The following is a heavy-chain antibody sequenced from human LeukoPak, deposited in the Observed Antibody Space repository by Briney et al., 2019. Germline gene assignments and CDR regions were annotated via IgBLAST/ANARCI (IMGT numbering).Heavy chain of an antibody. J-gene: IGHJ4*02. Sequence: GGSLILSCAASGFTFSSYWMHWVRQAPGKGLVWVSRINSDGSSTSYADSVKGRFTISRDNAKNTLYLQMNSLRAEDTAVYYCAREVAGTWFDYWGQGTLVTVSS. CDR3: AREVAGTWFDY. CDR2: INSDGSST. V-gene: IGHV3-74*01. CDR1: GFTFSSYW. D-gene: IGHD6-19*01.